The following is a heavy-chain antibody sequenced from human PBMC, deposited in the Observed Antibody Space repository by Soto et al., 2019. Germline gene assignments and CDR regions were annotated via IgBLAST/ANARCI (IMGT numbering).Heavy chain of an antibody. Sequence: SETLSLTRAVYGGSFSGYYWRWVRQPPGKGLEWIGEINHSGSTNYNPSLKSRVTISVDTSKNQFSLKLSSVTAADTAVYYCARFSKNDSSGYYYDYWGQGTLVTVSS. CDR2: INHSGST. CDR1: GGSFSGYY. CDR3: ARFSKNDSSGYYYDY. J-gene: IGHJ4*02. V-gene: IGHV4-34*01. D-gene: IGHD3-22*01.